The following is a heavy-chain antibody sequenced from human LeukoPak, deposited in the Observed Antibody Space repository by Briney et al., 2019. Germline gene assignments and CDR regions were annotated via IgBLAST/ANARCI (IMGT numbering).Heavy chain of an antibody. Sequence: SETLSLTCAVYGGSFSGYYWSWIRQPPGKGLEWIGEINHSGSTNYNPSLKSRVTISVDTSKNQFSLKLSSVTAADTAVYYCARRLRGSGSYNWFDPWGQGTLVTVSS. D-gene: IGHD3-10*01. J-gene: IGHJ5*02. V-gene: IGHV4-34*01. CDR2: INHSGST. CDR1: GGSFSGYY. CDR3: ARRLRGSGSYNWFDP.